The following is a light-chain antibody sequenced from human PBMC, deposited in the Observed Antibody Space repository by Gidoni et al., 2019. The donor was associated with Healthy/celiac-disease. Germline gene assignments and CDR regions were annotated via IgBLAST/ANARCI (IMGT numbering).Light chain of an antibody. J-gene: IGKJ2*01. CDR2: DAS. Sequence: EIVFTQPPATLSLSPGERATLSCRASQSVSSYLAWYQQKRGQAPRLLIYDASNRATGIPARFSGSGSGTDFTLTISSLEPEDFAVYYCQQRSNWPPYTFGQGTKLEIK. V-gene: IGKV3-11*01. CDR1: QSVSSY. CDR3: QQRSNWPPYT.